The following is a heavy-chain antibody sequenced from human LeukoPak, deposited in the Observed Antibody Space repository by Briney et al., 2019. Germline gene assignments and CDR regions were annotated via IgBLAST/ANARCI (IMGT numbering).Heavy chain of an antibody. V-gene: IGHV4-61*09. J-gene: IGHJ3*02. CDR2: IYTSGST. Sequence: SETLSLTCTVSGGSISSGSYYWSWIRQPAGKGLEWIGHIYTSGSTNYNPFLKSRVTISVDTSKNQFSLKLSSVTAADTAVYYCARDPYDFWSGYRDAFDIWGQGTMVTVSS. CDR3: ARDPYDFWSGYRDAFDI. D-gene: IGHD3-3*01. CDR1: GGSISSGSYY.